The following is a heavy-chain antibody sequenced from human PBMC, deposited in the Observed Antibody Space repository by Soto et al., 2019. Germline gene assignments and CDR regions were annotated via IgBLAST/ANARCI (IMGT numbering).Heavy chain of an antibody. J-gene: IGHJ3*01. CDR3: AKYGLETIRASVAFDV. V-gene: IGHV3-30*18. CDR1: RFSFNNFG. D-gene: IGHD1-1*01. CDR2: ISGDGSVK. Sequence: GGSMRLSCVACRFSFNNFGMHWVRKTPGKGLEWLAGISGDGSVKFYAGSVKGRFTVSRDNSRNSVSLQMNSLRAEDTAIYYCAKYGLETIRASVAFDVWGQGTMGTVSS.